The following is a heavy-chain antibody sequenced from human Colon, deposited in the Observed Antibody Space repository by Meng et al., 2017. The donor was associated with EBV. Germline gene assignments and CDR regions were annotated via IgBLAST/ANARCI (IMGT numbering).Heavy chain of an antibody. V-gene: IGHV4-34*01. J-gene: IGHJ4*02. Sequence: QVPLQQWGAGLLKPSETLSLTCTVYCGSFSDSYWTWIRQPPGKGLEWIGEINHVGSTTYNPSLKSRVTISVDTSKNQFSLKLSSVTAADAAVYYCASSDCSGGTCYLDCWGQGTLVTVSS. CDR1: CGSFSDSY. D-gene: IGHD2-15*01. CDR2: INHVGST. CDR3: ASSDCSGGTCYLDC.